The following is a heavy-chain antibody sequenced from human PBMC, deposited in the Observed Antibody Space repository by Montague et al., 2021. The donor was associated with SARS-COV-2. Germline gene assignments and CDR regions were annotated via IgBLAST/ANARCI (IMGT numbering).Heavy chain of an antibody. CDR1: GFSLSTSGMC. V-gene: IGHV2-70*11. CDR3: ARMTVTTALDY. CDR2: IDWDDDK. D-gene: IGHD4-17*01. Sequence: PALVKPTQTLTLTCTFSGFSLSTSGMCVSWIRQPPGKALEWLARIDWDDDKYYSTSLKTRLTITKDTSNNQVVLTMTNMDPVDTATYYCARMTVTTALDYWGQGTRVTVSS. J-gene: IGHJ4*02.